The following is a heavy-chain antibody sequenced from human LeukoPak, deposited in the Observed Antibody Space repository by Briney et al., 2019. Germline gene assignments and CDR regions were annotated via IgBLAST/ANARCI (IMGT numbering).Heavy chain of an antibody. CDR3: ARVVFYGSGSLQNVAYDY. D-gene: IGHD3-10*01. V-gene: IGHV1-2*06. CDR2: XNPNIGGT. CDR1: XXXFXXXX. J-gene: IGHJ4*02. Sequence: ASXXXXXKASXXXFXXXXMHWVRQAPGQGREWMGRXNPNIGGTNYAQKFQGRVTMTRDTSISKDYMELSRQRDRDTAVYYCARVVFYGSGSLQNVAYDYWGQGTLVTVSS.